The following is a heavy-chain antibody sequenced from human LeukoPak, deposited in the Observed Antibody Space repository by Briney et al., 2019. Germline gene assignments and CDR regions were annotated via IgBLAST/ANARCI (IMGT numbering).Heavy chain of an antibody. CDR3: VGDTAMVDY. V-gene: IGHV4-59*01. CDR1: GGSISSYY. CDR2: IHYSGST. Sequence: SETLSLTCTVSGGSISSYYWSWIRQPPGKGLEWIGYIHYSGSTNYNPSLKSRVTISVDTSKNQFSLKLSSVTAADTAVYYCVGDTAMVDYWGQGTLVTVSS. J-gene: IGHJ4*02. D-gene: IGHD5-18*01.